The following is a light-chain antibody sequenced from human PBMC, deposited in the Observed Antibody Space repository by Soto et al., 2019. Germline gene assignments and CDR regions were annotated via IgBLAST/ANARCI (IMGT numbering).Light chain of an antibody. CDR3: QHYGSSLFT. V-gene: IGKV3-20*01. Sequence: EIVLTQSPDTLSLSPGERVTLSCRASQSVSYSNLAWYQQKPGQSPRLLIYSASIRATGIPDRFSGSGSGTDFTLTISRLEPEDFAVFYCQHYGSSLFTFGPGTKVD. CDR1: QSVSYSN. J-gene: IGKJ3*01. CDR2: SAS.